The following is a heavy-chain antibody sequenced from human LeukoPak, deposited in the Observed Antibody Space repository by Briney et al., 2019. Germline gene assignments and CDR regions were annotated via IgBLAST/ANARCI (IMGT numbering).Heavy chain of an antibody. CDR1: GFTFSSYA. CDR2: ITGSGGNT. Sequence: PGGSLRLSCAASGFTFSSYALSWVRQAPGKGLEWVSAITGSGGNTYYADSVKGRFTISRDNSKNTVFLQMNSLRAEDTAVYYCAKWGDYDVLTGYYVSDYWGQGPLVTVSS. V-gene: IGHV3-23*01. J-gene: IGHJ4*02. CDR3: AKWGDYDVLTGYYVSDY. D-gene: IGHD3-9*01.